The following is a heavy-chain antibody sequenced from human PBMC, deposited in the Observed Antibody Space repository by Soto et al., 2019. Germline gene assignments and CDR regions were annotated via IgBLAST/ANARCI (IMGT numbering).Heavy chain of an antibody. CDR2: IYYSGST. CDR3: ARDETFDI. V-gene: IGHV4-59*01. J-gene: IGHJ3*02. CDR1: GGSISSYY. Sequence: SETLSLTCTVSGGSISSYYWSWIRQPPGKGLEWIGYIYYSGSTNYNPSLKSRVTISVDTSKNQFSLKLSSVTAADTAVYYCARDETFDIWGKGTMVTVSS.